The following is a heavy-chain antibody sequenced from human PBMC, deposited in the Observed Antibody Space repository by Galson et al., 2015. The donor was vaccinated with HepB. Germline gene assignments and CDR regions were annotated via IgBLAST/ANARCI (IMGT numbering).Heavy chain of an antibody. J-gene: IGHJ4*02. V-gene: IGHV3-30-3*01. CDR2: ISYDGSNK. D-gene: IGHD6-19*01. CDR3: ARDPYSSGIFDY. CDR1: GFTFSSFV. Sequence: SLRLSCAASGFTFSSFVMHWVRRAPGKGLEWVAVISYDGSNKYYADSVKGRFTISRDNSKNTLYLQMNSLRAEDTAVYYCARDPYSSGIFDYWGQGTLVTVSS.